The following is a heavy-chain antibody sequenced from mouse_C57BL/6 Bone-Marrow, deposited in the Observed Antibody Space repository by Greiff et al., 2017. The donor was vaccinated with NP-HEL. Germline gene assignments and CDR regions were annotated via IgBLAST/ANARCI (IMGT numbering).Heavy chain of an antibody. CDR2: IDPSDSYT. CDR3: ARGKTAY. CDR1: GYTFTSYW. V-gene: IGHV1-69*01. D-gene: IGHD2-1*01. J-gene: IGHJ3*01. Sequence: VQLQQPGAELVMPGASVKLSCKASGYTFTSYWMHWVKQRPGQGLEWIGEIDPSDSYTNYNQKFKGKSTLTVDKSSSTAYMQLSSLTSEDSAVYYCARGKTAYWGQGTLVTVSA.